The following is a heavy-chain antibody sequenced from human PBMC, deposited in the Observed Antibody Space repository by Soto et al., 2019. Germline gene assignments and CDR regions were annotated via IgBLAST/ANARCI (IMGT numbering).Heavy chain of an antibody. CDR2: ISYSGTT. CDR1: GGSISSGNYY. D-gene: IGHD3-16*01. V-gene: IGHV4-61*01. CDR3: ATYTNNWFGP. J-gene: IGHJ5*02. Sequence: PSETLSLTCTVSGGSISSGNYYWSWIRQPPGKGLEWIGFISYSGTTNYNPALKSRVSISVDTSKNQFSLKLSSVTAADTAVYYCATYTNNWFGPWGQGTLVTVSS.